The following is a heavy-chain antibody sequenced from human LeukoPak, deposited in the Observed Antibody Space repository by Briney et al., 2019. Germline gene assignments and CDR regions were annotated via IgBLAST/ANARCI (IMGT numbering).Heavy chain of an antibody. CDR2: ISCRVGST. CDR1: GFTVSSYA. Sequence: PGRSLRPACAASGFTVSSYAMSWVRQAPRNLREWVSAISCRVGSTYYADSVQGRFTISRDTSTNTLYLQMNSLRAEDTAVYYCAKDHAAYYDSSGYAGHTWFDPWGQGTLVTVSS. J-gene: IGHJ5*02. CDR3: AKDHAAYYDSSGYAGHTWFDP. V-gene: IGHV3-23*01. D-gene: IGHD3-22*01.